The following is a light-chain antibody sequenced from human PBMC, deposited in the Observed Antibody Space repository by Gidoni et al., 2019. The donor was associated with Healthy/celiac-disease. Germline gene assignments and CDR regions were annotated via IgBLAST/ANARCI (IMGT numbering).Light chain of an antibody. V-gene: IGKV1-39*01. CDR2: AAS. Sequence: DIQMTPSPSSLSASVGDRVTITCRASQSISSYVNWYQQKPGKAPKLLIYAASTLQSGVPSRFSGSGSGTDFTLIISSLQPEDFAAYYCQQSYSIPWTFGQGTKVEIK. CDR3: QQSYSIPWT. J-gene: IGKJ1*01. CDR1: QSISSY.